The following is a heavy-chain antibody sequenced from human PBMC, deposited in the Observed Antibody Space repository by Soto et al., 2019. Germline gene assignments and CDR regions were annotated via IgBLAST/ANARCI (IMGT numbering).Heavy chain of an antibody. CDR3: ARDLTTHDY. V-gene: IGHV3-23*01. CDR1: GFIFSAHA. Sequence: EVQLLESGGGLVQPGGSLKLSCVGSGFIFSAHAITWVRQAPGKGLEWVSALGTVGAFYADAVEGRFTISRDNSKNTVTLEMNSLRADDTAIYYCARDLTTHDYWGQGTVVTVSS. J-gene: IGHJ4*02. CDR2: LGTVGA.